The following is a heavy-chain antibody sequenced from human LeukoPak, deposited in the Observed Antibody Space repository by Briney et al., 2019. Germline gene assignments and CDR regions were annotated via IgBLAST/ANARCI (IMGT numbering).Heavy chain of an antibody. CDR3: AKGDYYDSSGYCED. J-gene: IGHJ4*02. D-gene: IGHD3-22*01. CDR1: GFTFDDYA. CDR2: ISWNSGSI. V-gene: IGHV3-9*03. Sequence: PGRSLRLSCAASGFTFDDYAMHWVRQAPGKGLEWVSGISWNSGSIGYADSVKGRFTISRDNAKNSLYLQMNSLRAEDMALYYCAKGDYYDSSGYCEDWGQGTLVTVSS.